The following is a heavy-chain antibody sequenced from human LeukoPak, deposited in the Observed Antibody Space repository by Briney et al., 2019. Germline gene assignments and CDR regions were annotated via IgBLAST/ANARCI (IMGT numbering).Heavy chain of an antibody. CDR1: GFTFSSYA. V-gene: IGHV3-23*01. CDR3: AKSEAEQFHPYFDY. D-gene: IGHD1-26*01. J-gene: IGHJ4*02. CDR2: ISGSGGSA. Sequence: GGSLRLSCAASGFTFSSYAMSWVRQAPGKGLEWVSTISGSGGSAYYADSVKGRFTISRDNSNNTLYLQMYTLRAEDTAVYYCAKSEAEQFHPYFDYWGQGTLVTVSS.